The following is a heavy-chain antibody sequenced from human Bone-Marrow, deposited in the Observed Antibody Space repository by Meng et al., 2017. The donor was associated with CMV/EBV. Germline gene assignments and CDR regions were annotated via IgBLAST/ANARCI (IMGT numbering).Heavy chain of an antibody. CDR3: TTFFSYYFDD. J-gene: IGHJ4*02. Sequence: GGSLRLSCAASGFTFSSYSMNWVRQAPGKGLEWVGRIKSKTDGGTTDYAAPVKGRFTISRDNSKNTLYLQMNSLKTEDSAVYYCTTFFSYYFDDWGQGTRVTGSS. CDR1: GFTFSSYS. V-gene: IGHV3-15*01. CDR2: IKSKTDGGTT.